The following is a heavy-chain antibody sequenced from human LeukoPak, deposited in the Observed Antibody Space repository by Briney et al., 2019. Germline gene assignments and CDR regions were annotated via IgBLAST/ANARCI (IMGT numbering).Heavy chain of an antibody. V-gene: IGHV5-10-1*01. J-gene: IGHJ5*02. CDR2: IAPSDSYT. CDR3: VRRPPGIYDTTQNWFDP. D-gene: IGHD3-22*01. CDR1: GYSFPSYW. Sequence: GESLKISCKVSGYSFPSYWITWVRQVPGKGLEWMGRIAPSDSYTNYNPSFEGHVTMSVEKSITTVYLQWSSLKASDTAMYYRVRRPPGIYDTTQNWFDPWGQGTLVTVSS.